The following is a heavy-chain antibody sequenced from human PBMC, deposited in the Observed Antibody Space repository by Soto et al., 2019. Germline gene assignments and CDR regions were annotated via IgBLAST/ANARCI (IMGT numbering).Heavy chain of an antibody. V-gene: IGHV1-8*01. D-gene: IGHD1-26*01. Sequence: QVQLVQSGAEVKKPGASVKVSCKASGYTFTSYDINWVRQATGQGLEWMGWMNPNSGNTGYAQKFQGRVTMTRNTSISTAYMGLSSLRSEDTAVYYCARAATYIVGVTYYYYYGMDVWGQGTTVTVSS. J-gene: IGHJ6*02. CDR1: GYTFTSYD. CDR3: ARAATYIVGVTYYYYYGMDV. CDR2: MNPNSGNT.